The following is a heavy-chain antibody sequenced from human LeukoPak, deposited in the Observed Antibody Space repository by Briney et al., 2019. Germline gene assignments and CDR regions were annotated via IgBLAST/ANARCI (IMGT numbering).Heavy chain of an antibody. CDR1: GFTFSSYS. V-gene: IGHV3-21*01. D-gene: IGHD6-6*01. J-gene: IGHJ3*02. CDR2: ISSSSSYI. Sequence: GGSLRLSCAASGFTFSSYSMNWVRQAPGKGLEWVSSISSSSSYIYYADSVKGRFTISRDNAKNSLYLQMNSLRAEDTAVYYCARDSIAAIRPAFDIWGQGTMVTVSS. CDR3: ARDSIAAIRPAFDI.